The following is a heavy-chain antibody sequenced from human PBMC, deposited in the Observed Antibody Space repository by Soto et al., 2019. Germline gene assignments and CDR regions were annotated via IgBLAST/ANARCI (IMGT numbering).Heavy chain of an antibody. Sequence: SETPSLTCTVSGGSISSCNYYWSWIRQPPGKGLEWIGFISYSGSTYYSTSLKSRVTISVDTSKSQFSLNLSFVTAADTAVYYCATMGTPATGLYFFDYWGQGSLVTVSS. CDR1: GGSISSCNYY. D-gene: IGHD2-15*01. J-gene: IGHJ4*02. V-gene: IGHV4-30-4*01. CDR3: ATMGTPATGLYFFDY. CDR2: ISYSGST.